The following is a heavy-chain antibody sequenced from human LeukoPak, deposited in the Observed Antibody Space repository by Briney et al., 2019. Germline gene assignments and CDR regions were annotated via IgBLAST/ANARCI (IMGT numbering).Heavy chain of an antibody. D-gene: IGHD3-3*01. CDR3: ARQGSARATIFGVVSHFDY. CDR2: IYYSGST. CDR1: GGSISSYY. Sequence: KTSETLSLTCTVSGGSISSYYWSRIRQPPGKGLEWIGYIYYSGSTNYNPSLKSRVTISVDTSKNQFSLKLSSVTAADTAVYYCARQGSARATIFGVVSHFDYWGQGTLVTVSS. J-gene: IGHJ4*02. V-gene: IGHV4-59*08.